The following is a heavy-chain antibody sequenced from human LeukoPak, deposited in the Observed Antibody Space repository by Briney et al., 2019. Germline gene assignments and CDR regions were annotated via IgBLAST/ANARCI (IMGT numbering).Heavy chain of an antibody. J-gene: IGHJ4*02. V-gene: IGHV4-59*08. CDR3: ARRVATKPKYCFDS. D-gene: IGHD5-24*01. CDR1: GGSIGTYY. Sequence: PSETLSLTCTVSGGSIGTYYWTWLRQPPGKALEWIGFVYYNGITKYNPSLESRVTISLDASKNQFSLKLNSVTAADTAVYYCARRVATKPKYCFDSWGRGTLVIVSS. CDR2: VYYNGIT.